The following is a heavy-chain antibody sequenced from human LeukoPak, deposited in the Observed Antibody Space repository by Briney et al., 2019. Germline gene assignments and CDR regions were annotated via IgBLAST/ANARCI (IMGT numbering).Heavy chain of an antibody. CDR1: GFTFNTW. Sequence: PGGSLRLSCAASGFTFNTWMHWVRQAPGKGLVWASRINTDGSSITYADSVKGRFSVSRDDAKNTLYLQMYSLRAEDTAVYYCVRDSSVTRMDVWGKGTTVTVSS. CDR3: VRDSSVTRMDV. D-gene: IGHD4-17*01. J-gene: IGHJ6*04. V-gene: IGHV3-74*03. CDR2: INTDGSSI.